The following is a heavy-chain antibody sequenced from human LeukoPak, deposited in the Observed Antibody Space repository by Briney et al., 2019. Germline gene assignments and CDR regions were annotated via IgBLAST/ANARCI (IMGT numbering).Heavy chain of an antibody. D-gene: IGHD6-19*01. CDR1: GVSISSYY. Sequence: EPSETLSFTCTVSGVSISSYYWSWLRQRPGKGLEWFGYIYYSGSTNYNPSLKSRVTISVDTSNNQFSLKLSSVTAADTAVYYCATENRSMKIGGSSGWYEWGQGTLVTVSS. CDR2: IYYSGST. V-gene: IGHV4-59*08. CDR3: ATENRSMKIGGSSGWYE. J-gene: IGHJ4*02.